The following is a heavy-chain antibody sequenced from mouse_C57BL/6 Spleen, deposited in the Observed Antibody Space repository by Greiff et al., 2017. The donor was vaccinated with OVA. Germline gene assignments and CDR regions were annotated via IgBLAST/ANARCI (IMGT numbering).Heavy chain of an antibody. Sequence: QVQLQQSGAELVKPGASVKISCKASGYAFSSYWMNWVKQRPGKGLEWIGQIYPGDGDTNYNGKFKGKATLTADKSSSTAYMQLSSLTSEDSAVYFCARSGPYYAMDYWGQGTSVTVSS. CDR2: IYPGDGDT. V-gene: IGHV1-80*01. J-gene: IGHJ4*01. CDR3: ARSGPYYAMDY. CDR1: GYAFSSYW.